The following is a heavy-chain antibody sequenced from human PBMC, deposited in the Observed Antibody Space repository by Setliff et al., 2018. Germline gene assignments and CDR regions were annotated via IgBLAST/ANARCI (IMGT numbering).Heavy chain of an antibody. CDR1: GGSISSGNYY. D-gene: IGHD3-3*01. CDR2: IQTSGTT. V-gene: IGHV4-61*09. Sequence: SETLSLTCTVSGGSISSGNYYWSWIRQPAGKGLEWIGHIQTSGTTNYNPSLSSRVTISLDTSKSQFSLKLSFVTAADTAVYFCARYDFWTGYYSGEGGNFDSWGQGTLVTVSS. J-gene: IGHJ4*02. CDR3: ARYDFWTGYYSGEGGNFDS.